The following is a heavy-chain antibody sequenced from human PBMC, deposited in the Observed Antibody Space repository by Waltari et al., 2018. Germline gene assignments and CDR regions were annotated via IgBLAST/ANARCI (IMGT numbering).Heavy chain of an antibody. J-gene: IGHJ4*02. V-gene: IGHV3-7*01. CDR2: IGPDGSDK. D-gene: IGHD1-1*01. CDR1: GFTISRFW. Sequence: EAQLVQFGGGLVQPGGSLPLSCAASGFTISRFWMTWVRQAPGQGLQWVAHIGPDGSDKYYVDSVKGRFTISRDNAENSLLLQMSSLRVEDTALYYCVGWNDPINSWGQGTLVAVSS. CDR3: VGWNDPINS.